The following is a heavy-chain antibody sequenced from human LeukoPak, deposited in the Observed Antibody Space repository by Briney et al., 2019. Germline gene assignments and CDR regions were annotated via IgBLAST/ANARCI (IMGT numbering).Heavy chain of an antibody. Sequence: SQTLSLTCAVPGGSINSGGYSWSWIRQPPGKGLEWMGYIYHSGSTYYNPSLKSRVTMSVDRSKNHFSLKSNSVTAADTAVYYCARGYGTFDFWGQGILVTVSS. CDR1: GGSINSGGYS. CDR2: IYHSGST. V-gene: IGHV4-30-2*01. D-gene: IGHD5-18*01. CDR3: ARGYGTFDF. J-gene: IGHJ4*02.